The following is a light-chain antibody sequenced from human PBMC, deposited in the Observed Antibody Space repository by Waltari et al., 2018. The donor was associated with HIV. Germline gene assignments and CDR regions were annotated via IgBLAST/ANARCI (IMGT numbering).Light chain of an antibody. CDR3: FSYAGSRDYV. CDR1: SSDIGGYTY. Sequence: QSAPTQPPSASGSPGQSVTISCTGTSSDIGGYTYVSWYQQHPGKAPKLIIYEVNKRPSGVPDRFSGSKSGITASLTVSGLQAEDEADYYCFSYAGSRDYVFGTGTKVTVL. V-gene: IGLV2-8*01. CDR2: EVN. J-gene: IGLJ1*01.